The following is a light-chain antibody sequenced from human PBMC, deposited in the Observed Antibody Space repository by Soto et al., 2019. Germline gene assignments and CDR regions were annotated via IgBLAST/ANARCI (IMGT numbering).Light chain of an antibody. Sequence: QSALTQTASVSGSPGQSITVSCTGTSSDVGSYNLVSWYQQHPCKAPKLMIYEATKRPSGVSHRFSGSKSGNTASLTISGLQAEDEADYFCCSYAVSGTYVFGTGTKVTVL. CDR2: EAT. CDR3: CSYAVSGTYV. CDR1: SSDVGSYNL. J-gene: IGLJ1*01. V-gene: IGLV2-23*01.